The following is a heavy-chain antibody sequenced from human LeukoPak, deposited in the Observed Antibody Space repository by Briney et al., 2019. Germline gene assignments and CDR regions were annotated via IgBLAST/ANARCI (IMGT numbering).Heavy chain of an antibody. CDR1: GGSFSGYY. Sequence: SETLSLTCAVYGGSFSGYYWSWIRQPPGKGLEWIGEINHSGSATYNPSLKSRVTISVDTSKNQFSLKLSSVTAADTAVYYCARVRFLEWLTSNYMDVWGKETTVTVSS. J-gene: IGHJ6*03. D-gene: IGHD3-3*01. CDR2: INHSGSA. CDR3: ARVRFLEWLTSNYMDV. V-gene: IGHV4-34*01.